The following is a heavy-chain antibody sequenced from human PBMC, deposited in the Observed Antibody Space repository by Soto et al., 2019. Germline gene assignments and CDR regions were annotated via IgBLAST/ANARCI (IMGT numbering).Heavy chain of an antibody. J-gene: IGHJ5*02. CDR3: ARLGDYAGWFDP. CDR1: GGSISSGGYY. V-gene: IGHV4-39*01. CDR2: IYYSGST. D-gene: IGHD4-17*01. Sequence: PSETLSLTCTVSGGSISSGGYYWSWIRQHPGKGLEWIGSIYYSGSTYYNPSLKSRVTISVDTSKNQFSLKLSSVTAADTAVYYCARLGDYAGWFDPWGQGTLVTVSS.